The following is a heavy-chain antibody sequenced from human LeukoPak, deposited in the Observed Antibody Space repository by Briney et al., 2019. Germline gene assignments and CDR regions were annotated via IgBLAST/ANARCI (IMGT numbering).Heavy chain of an antibody. CDR1: GFTFRSYA. CDR2: ISGSGGST. Sequence: GGSLRLSCAASGFTFRSYAMSWVRQAPGEGLQWVSAISGSGGSTYYADSVKGRFTISRDNSKNTLYLQMNSLRAEDTAMYYCARDAVTTYRGWFDPWGQGTLVTVSS. V-gene: IGHV3-23*01. D-gene: IGHD4-17*01. J-gene: IGHJ5*02. CDR3: ARDAVTTYRGWFDP.